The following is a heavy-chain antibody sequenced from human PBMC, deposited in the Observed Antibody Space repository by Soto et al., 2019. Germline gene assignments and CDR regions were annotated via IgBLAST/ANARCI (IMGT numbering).Heavy chain of an antibody. Sequence: AAVKVSCKASGNTFTNFGVTWVRQAPGQGLEWMGWISAYTDDPNYAQKFQGRVTMAIDTSTSTAYLDLRSLTSDDTAVYYCARVIPGAEAWFDPWGQGALVTVSS. V-gene: IGHV1-18*01. J-gene: IGHJ5*02. CDR3: ARVIPGAEAWFDP. D-gene: IGHD2-2*01. CDR1: GNTFTNFG. CDR2: ISAYTDDP.